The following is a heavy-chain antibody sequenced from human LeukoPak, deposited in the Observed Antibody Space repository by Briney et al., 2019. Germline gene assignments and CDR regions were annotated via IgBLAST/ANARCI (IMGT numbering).Heavy chain of an antibody. CDR3: ARAGGSYQNFDN. D-gene: IGHD1-26*01. Sequence: GGSLRLSCAASGFTFSSYGMHWVRQAPGKGLGWVAFIRYEGSNKYYADSVKGGFTISRDNAKNSLYLQMNNLRAEDTAVYYCARAGGSYQNFDNWGQGTLVTVSS. J-gene: IGHJ4*02. CDR2: IRYEGSNK. CDR1: GFTFSSYG. V-gene: IGHV3-30*02.